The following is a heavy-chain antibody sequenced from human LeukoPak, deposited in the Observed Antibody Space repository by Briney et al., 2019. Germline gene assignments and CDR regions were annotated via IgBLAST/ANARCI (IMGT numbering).Heavy chain of an antibody. Sequence: GGSLRLSCAVSGFTFSNYGMSWVRQAPGKGLEWVSTISGSGGRTYYADSVKGRFTISRDNSKNTLYLQMNSLRAEDTAVYYCAKDDSGSYYPYYYYMDVWGKGTTVTVSS. CDR3: AKDDSGSYYPYYYYMDV. D-gene: IGHD1-26*01. CDR2: ISGSGGRT. V-gene: IGHV3-23*01. J-gene: IGHJ6*03. CDR1: GFTFSNYG.